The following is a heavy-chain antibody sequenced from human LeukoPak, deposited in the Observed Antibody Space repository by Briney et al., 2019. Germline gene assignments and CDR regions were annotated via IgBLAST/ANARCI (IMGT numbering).Heavy chain of an antibody. CDR3: ARGGRFLEWSGGPVYYYYGMDV. D-gene: IGHD3-3*01. V-gene: IGHV3-11*01. Sequence: GGSLRLSCAASGFTFSDYYMSWIRQAPGKGLEWVSYISSSGSTIYYADSVKGRFTISRDNAKNSLYLQTNSLRAEDTAVYYCARGGRFLEWSGGPVYYYYGMDVWGQGTTVTVSS. CDR1: GFTFSDYY. J-gene: IGHJ6*02. CDR2: ISSSGSTI.